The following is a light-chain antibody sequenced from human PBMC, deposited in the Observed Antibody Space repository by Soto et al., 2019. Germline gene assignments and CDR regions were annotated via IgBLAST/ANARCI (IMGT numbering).Light chain of an antibody. J-gene: IGKJ2*01. CDR3: QQPNSHPST. V-gene: IGKV1-9*01. CDR1: QAIFYY. CDR2: GAS. Sequence: DIQLTQSPIFLSASVGDSVTISCRASQAIFYYLAWYQQKPGKAPNLLIFGASTLQSGVQSRFSGSVSGTKLTLTISSVQPEAFATYYCQQPNSHPSTFGQGTKLEIK.